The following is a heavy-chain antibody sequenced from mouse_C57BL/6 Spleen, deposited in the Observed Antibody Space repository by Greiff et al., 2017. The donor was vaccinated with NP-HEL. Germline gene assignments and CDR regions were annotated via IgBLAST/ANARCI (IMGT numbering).Heavy chain of an antibody. Sequence: VQLQQSGAELVKPGASVKLSCKASGYTFTSYWMQWVKQRPGQGLEWIGDIYPGSGSTNYNEKFKSKATLTVDTSSSTAYMQLSSLTAEDSAVYYCARDGYNFDYWGQGTTLTVSS. J-gene: IGHJ2*01. V-gene: IGHV1-55*01. CDR2: IYPGSGST. CDR3: ARDGYNFDY. D-gene: IGHD2-3*01. CDR1: GYTFTSYW.